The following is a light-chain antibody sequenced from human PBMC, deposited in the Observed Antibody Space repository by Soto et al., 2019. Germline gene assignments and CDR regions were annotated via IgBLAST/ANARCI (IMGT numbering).Light chain of an antibody. CDR2: AAS. CDR1: QSISNY. V-gene: IGKV1-39*01. CDR3: QQTYRTPWT. J-gene: IGKJ1*01. Sequence: DIQLTQSPSSLSAAVGDRVTINLGPSQSISNYLNWYQQKPGTAPKLLIYAASSLQSGVPSRFSGSGSRTDFTLTVSSLQHEDFATYFCQQTYRTPWTFGHGTKVYIK.